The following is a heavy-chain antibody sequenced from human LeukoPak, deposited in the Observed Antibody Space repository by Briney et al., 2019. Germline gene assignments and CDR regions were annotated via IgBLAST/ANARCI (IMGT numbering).Heavy chain of an antibody. CDR2: ILYVGSNK. D-gene: IGHD3-22*01. CDR1: GFTFSSYA. Sequence: GRSLRLSCAASGFTFSSYAMHWVRQAPGKGLEWVAVILYVGSNKYYADSVKGRFTISRNNSKTPLYLQMNSLRAEDTAVYYCARPYYYDSSGYSFDYWGQGTLVTVSS. J-gene: IGHJ4*02. CDR3: ARPYYYDSSGYSFDY. V-gene: IGHV3-30-3*01.